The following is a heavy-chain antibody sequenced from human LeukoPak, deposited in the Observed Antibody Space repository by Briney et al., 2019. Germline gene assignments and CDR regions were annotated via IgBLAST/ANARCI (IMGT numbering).Heavy chain of an antibody. CDR2: IYHSGST. CDR3: AKQQHTYSSSPRAIDY. V-gene: IGHV4-38-2*01. Sequence: ASETLSLTCAVSGYSISSGYYWGWIRRPPGQGLEWIGSIYHSGSTYYNPSLKSRVTISVDTSKNQFSLKLSSVTAADTAVYYCAKQQHTYSSSPRAIDYWGQGTLVTVSS. J-gene: IGHJ4*02. CDR1: GYSISSGYY. D-gene: IGHD6-6*01.